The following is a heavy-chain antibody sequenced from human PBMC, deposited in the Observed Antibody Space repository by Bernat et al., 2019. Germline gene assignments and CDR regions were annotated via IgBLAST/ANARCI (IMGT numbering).Heavy chain of an antibody. CDR2: IYYSGST. D-gene: IGHD3-9*01. J-gene: IGHJ4*02. CDR3: ARHRVLRYFDWSHY. CDR1: GGSISSSSYY. V-gene: IGHV4-39*01. Sequence: QLQLQESGPGLVKPSETLSLTCTVSGGSISSSSYYWGWIRQPPGKGLEWIGSIYYSGSTYYNPSLKSRVTISVDTSKNQFSLKLSSVTAADTAVYYCARHRVLRYFDWSHYWGQGTLVTVSS.